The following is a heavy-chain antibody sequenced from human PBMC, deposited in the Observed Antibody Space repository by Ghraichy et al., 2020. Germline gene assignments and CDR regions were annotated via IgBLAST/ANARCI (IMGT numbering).Heavy chain of an antibody. Sequence: LSLTCAASGFTFSSYSMNWVRQAPGKGLEWVSSISSSSSYIYYADSVKGRFTISRDNAKNSLYLQMNSLRAEDTAVYYCARDNIVRSDYDILTGYPTLGGGYYYGMDVWGQGTTVTVSS. J-gene: IGHJ6*02. D-gene: IGHD3-9*01. CDR1: GFTFSSYS. V-gene: IGHV3-21*01. CDR3: ARDNIVRSDYDILTGYPTLGGGYYYGMDV. CDR2: ISSSSSYI.